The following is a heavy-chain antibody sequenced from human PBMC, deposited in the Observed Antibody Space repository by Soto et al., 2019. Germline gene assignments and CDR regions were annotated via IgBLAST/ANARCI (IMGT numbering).Heavy chain of an antibody. CDR2: ISSSSSTI. Sequence: GXSLRLSCAASGFTFSSYALSWFRQAPVNGLEWVSAISSSSSTIYYADSVKGRFTISRDNAKNSLYLQMNSLRDEDTAVYYCARDRKYYYDSSGYSHFDYWGQGTLVTVSS. V-gene: IGHV3-48*02. CDR3: ARDRKYYYDSSGYSHFDY. J-gene: IGHJ4*02. D-gene: IGHD3-22*01. CDR1: GFTFSSYA.